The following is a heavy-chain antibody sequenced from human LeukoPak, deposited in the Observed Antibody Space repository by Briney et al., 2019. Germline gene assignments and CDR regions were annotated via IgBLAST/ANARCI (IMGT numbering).Heavy chain of an antibody. Sequence: GGSLRLSCAASGFTFSSYAMSWVRQAPGKGREWVSAISGSGGSTYYADSVKGRFTISRDNSKNTLYLQMNSLRAEDTAVYYCAKDYYDSSGTGVAFDIWGQGTMVTVSS. CDR3: AKDYYDSSGTGVAFDI. D-gene: IGHD3-22*01. J-gene: IGHJ3*02. CDR1: GFTFSSYA. V-gene: IGHV3-23*01. CDR2: ISGSGGST.